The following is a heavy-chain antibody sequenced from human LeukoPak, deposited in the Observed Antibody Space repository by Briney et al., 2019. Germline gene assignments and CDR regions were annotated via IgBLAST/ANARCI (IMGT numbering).Heavy chain of an antibody. CDR2: IRGSGDST. CDR3: AKYLSGYGTRY. Sequence: GGPLRLPCAASGFTLGSYDMSWVRQAPGKGLEWVSAIRGSGDSTYYADSVKGRFTISRDSSKNTLYLQMNSLRAEDTAVYYCAKYLSGYGTRYWGQGTLVTVSS. CDR1: GFTLGSYD. J-gene: IGHJ4*02. D-gene: IGHD5-12*01. V-gene: IGHV3-23*01.